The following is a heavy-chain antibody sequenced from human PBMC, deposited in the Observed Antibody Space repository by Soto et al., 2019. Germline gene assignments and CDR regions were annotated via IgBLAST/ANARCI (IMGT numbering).Heavy chain of an antibody. CDR2: INPKSGGT. CDR3: ARVGGVGAPPGADY. CDR1: GYSFTDYH. J-gene: IGHJ4*02. Sequence: QVQLVQSGAEVKKPGASVKVSCKASGYSFTDYHIHWVRQAPGQGLEWLGRINPKSGGTSTAQKFQGWVTMTTDTSISTASMELTRLTSDDTAVYFCARVGGVGAPPGADYWGQGTLVTVSS. D-gene: IGHD1-26*01. V-gene: IGHV1-2*04.